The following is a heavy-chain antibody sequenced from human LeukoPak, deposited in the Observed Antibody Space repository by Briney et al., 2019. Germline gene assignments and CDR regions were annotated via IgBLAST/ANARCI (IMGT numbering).Heavy chain of an antibody. Sequence: SETLSLTCTVSGGSISSGNYYWSWIRQSPGKGLEWIGYIYYSGSTYYNPSLQSRVSISVDTSTNQFSLKLTSVTAADTAIYYCARGYDSTGYSFRYWGQGTLVTVSS. CDR1: GGSISSGNYY. CDR3: ARGYDSTGYSFRY. CDR2: IYYSGST. V-gene: IGHV4-30-4*01. J-gene: IGHJ4*02. D-gene: IGHD3-22*01.